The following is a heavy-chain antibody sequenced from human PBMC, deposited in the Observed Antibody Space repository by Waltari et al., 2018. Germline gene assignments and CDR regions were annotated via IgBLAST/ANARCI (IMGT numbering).Heavy chain of an antibody. D-gene: IGHD3-10*01. CDR3: AGQGPGQGSVFPTGYFDY. J-gene: IGHJ4*02. V-gene: IGHV4-38-2*01. CDR1: GYFISSGYS. Sequence: QVQLQESGPGLVKPSEPLSLTCGVSGYFISSGYSWGWVRQPPGKGLDGIGSLYHSGSTSSNPAIKSRVTISVDTSKNQFSLKLSSVTAADTAVYYCAGQGPGQGSVFPTGYFDYWGQGTLVTVSS. CDR2: LYHSGST.